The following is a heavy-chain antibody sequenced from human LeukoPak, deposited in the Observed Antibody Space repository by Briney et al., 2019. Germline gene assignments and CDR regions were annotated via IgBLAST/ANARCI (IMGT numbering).Heavy chain of an antibody. CDR3: ARLCSGNYYKVYFDY. J-gene: IGHJ4*02. Sequence: GESLKISCKGSGYSFTTYWIGWVRQMPGKGLEWMAIVYPGDSDTRYNPAFQGQVTVSADKATSTAYLQWSSLKASDTAMYYCARLCSGNYYKVYFDYWGQGTLVTVSS. CDR2: VYPGDSDT. CDR1: GYSFTTYW. D-gene: IGHD3-10*01. V-gene: IGHV5-51*01.